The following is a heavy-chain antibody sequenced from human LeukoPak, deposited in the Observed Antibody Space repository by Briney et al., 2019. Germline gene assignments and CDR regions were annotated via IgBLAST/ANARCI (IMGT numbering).Heavy chain of an antibody. Sequence: ASVKVSCKASGYTFTSYGISWVRQAPGQGLEWMGWISAYNGNTNYAQKLQGRVTMTTDTSTSTAYMELRSLRSDDTAVYHCARDNPVLRYAAFDYWGQGTLVTVSS. J-gene: IGHJ4*02. CDR1: GYTFTSYG. CDR2: ISAYNGNT. D-gene: IGHD3-9*01. V-gene: IGHV1-18*01. CDR3: ARDNPVLRYAAFDY.